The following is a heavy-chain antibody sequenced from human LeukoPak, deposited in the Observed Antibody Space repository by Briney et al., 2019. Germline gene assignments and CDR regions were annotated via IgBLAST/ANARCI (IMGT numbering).Heavy chain of an antibody. V-gene: IGHV3-33*08. D-gene: IGHD6-13*01. CDR2: IWYDTSNK. CDR3: ARDLAAAGTWFDP. CDR1: EFTFSSYG. Sequence: PGGSLRLSCAASEFTFSSYGMHWVRQAPGKGLEWVAVIWYDTSNKYYADSVKGRFTISRDNSKNTLYLQMNSLRAEDTAVYYCARDLAAAGTWFDPWGQGTLVTVSS. J-gene: IGHJ5*02.